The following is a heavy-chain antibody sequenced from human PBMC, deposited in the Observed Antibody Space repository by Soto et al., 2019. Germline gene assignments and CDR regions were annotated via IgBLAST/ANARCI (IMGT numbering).Heavy chain of an antibody. CDR1: GFTFSSYG. Sequence: QVQLVESGGGVVQPGRSLRLSCAASGFTFSSYGMHWVRQAPGKGLEWVAVIWYDGSNKYYADSVKGRFTISRDNSKNTLYLQMNSLRAEDTAVYYCARESITILGSPLDYWGQGTLVTVSS. J-gene: IGHJ4*02. V-gene: IGHV3-33*01. CDR2: IWYDGSNK. D-gene: IGHD3-3*01. CDR3: ARESITILGSPLDY.